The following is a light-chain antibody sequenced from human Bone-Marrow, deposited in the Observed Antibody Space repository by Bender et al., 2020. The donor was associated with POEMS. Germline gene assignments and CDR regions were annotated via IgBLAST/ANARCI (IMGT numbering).Light chain of an antibody. J-gene: IGLJ3*02. Sequence: QSVLTQPPSASGTPGQSVTISCSATSSNFGNNAANWYQHVPGTAPKLLIYSNNQRPSGVPDRFSASASGPSASLAISGLHSDGEADYYCSSWDDSLNGWVFGGGTSLTVL. CDR1: SSNFGNNA. CDR2: SNN. V-gene: IGLV1-44*01. CDR3: SSWDDSLNGWV.